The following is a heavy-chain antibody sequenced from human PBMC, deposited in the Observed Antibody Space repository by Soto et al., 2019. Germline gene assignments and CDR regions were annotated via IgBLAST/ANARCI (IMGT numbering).Heavy chain of an antibody. J-gene: IGHJ4*02. CDR1: GFTFSSYG. CDR2: ISYDGSNK. Sequence: QVQLVESGGGVVQPGRSLRLSCAASGFTFSSYGMHWVRQAPGKGLEWVAVISYDGSNKYYADSVKGRFTISRDNSKNTLYLQMNSPRAEDTAVYYCATSAVAGFDYWGQGTLVTVSS. CDR3: ATSAVAGFDY. V-gene: IGHV3-30*03. D-gene: IGHD6-19*01.